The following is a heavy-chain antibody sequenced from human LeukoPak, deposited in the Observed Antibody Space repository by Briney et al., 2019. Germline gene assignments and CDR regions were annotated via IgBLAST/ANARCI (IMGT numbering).Heavy chain of an antibody. V-gene: IGHV1-18*01. CDR3: ARDRGGNFIVGATPPMYY. CDR2: MNPNSGNT. J-gene: IGHJ4*02. D-gene: IGHD1-26*01. Sequence: GASVKVSCKASGYTFTSYDINWVRQATGQGLEWMGWMNPNSGNTNYAQKLQGRVTMTTDTSTSTAYMELRSLRSDDTAVYYCARDRGGNFIVGATPPMYYWGQGTLVTVSS. CDR1: GYTFTSYD.